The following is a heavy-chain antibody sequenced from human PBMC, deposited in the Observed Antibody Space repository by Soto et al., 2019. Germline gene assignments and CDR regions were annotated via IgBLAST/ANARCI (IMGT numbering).Heavy chain of an antibody. D-gene: IGHD6-6*01. V-gene: IGHV3-21*01. CDR3: ARDFSSIAARPRSFDY. CDR1: GFTFSSYS. CDR2: ISSSSSYI. J-gene: IGHJ4*02. Sequence: GGSLRLSCAASGFTFSSYSMNWVRQAPGKGLEWVSSISSSSSYIYYADSVKGRFTISRDNAKNSLYLQMNSLRAEDTAVYYCARDFSSIAARPRSFDYWGQGTLVTVSS.